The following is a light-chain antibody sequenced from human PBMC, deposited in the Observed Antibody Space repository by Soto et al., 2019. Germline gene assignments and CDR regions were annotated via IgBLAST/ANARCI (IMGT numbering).Light chain of an antibody. J-gene: IGLJ2*01. CDR2: YNN. CDR3: AAWDDSLNGVV. V-gene: IGLV1-36*01. Sequence: SVLTQPPSVSEAPRQRVTLSCSGSSSNIGNNAVNWYQQLPGKAPKLLIYYNNLLPSGVSDRFSGSKSGTSASLAISGLQSEDEAAYYCAAWDDSLNGVVFGGGTKLTVL. CDR1: SSNIGNNA.